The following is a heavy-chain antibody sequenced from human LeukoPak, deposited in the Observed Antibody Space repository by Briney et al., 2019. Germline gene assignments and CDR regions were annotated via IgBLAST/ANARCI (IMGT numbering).Heavy chain of an antibody. Sequence: VGSLRLSCAASGFTFSTYEMNWVRQPPGKGLEWASYITSSGSTIYYADSVKGRFTISRDSAKNSLYLQMSSLRAEDTAVYYCASGGTLFDYWGQGTLVTVSS. CDR2: ITSSGSTI. V-gene: IGHV3-48*03. D-gene: IGHD1-1*01. CDR1: GFTFSTYE. CDR3: ASGGTLFDY. J-gene: IGHJ4*02.